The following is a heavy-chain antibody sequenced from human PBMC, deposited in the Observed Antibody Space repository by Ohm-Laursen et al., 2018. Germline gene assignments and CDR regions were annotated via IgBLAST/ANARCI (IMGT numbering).Heavy chain of an antibody. CDR1: GGSISSYY. CDR3: ARLRPPTLLYARKSAYYFDY. Sequence: SETLSLTCTVAGGSISSYYWSWIRQPPGKGLEWIGYIYYSGSTNYNPSLKSRVTISVDTSKNQFSLKLSSVTAADTAVYYCARLRPPTLLYARKSAYYFDYWGQGTLVTVSS. D-gene: IGHD2-8*01. J-gene: IGHJ4*02. CDR2: IYYSGST. V-gene: IGHV4-59*08.